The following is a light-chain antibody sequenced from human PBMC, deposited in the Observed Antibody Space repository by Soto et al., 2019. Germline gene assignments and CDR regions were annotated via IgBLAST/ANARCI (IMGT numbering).Light chain of an antibody. Sequence: DIQMTHSPSSLSASVGDRVTITCRASQGIGNSLGWYQQKPGKAPKLLIYAASSLQSGVPSRFSGSGSGTYFTLTISSLQPEDFETYYCLQANTFPITFGQGTRLEIK. V-gene: IGKV1-17*01. CDR1: QGIGNS. J-gene: IGKJ5*01. CDR2: AAS. CDR3: LQANTFPIT.